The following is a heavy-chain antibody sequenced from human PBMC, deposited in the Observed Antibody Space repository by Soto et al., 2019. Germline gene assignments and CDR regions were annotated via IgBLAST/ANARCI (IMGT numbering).Heavy chain of an antibody. CDR2: INHSGST. J-gene: IGHJ5*02. Sequence: SETLSLTCAVYGGSFSGYYWSWIRQPPGKGLEWIGEINHSGSTNYNPSLKSRVTISVDTSKNQFSLKLSSVTAADTAVYYCARALPLFMVRGSPNWFDPWGQGTLVTVSS. V-gene: IGHV4-34*01. CDR3: ARALPLFMVRGSPNWFDP. D-gene: IGHD3-10*01. CDR1: GGSFSGYY.